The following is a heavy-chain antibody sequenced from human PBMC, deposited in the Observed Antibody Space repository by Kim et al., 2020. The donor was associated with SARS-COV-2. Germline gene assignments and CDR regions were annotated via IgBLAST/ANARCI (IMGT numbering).Heavy chain of an antibody. V-gene: IGHV3-30*04. Sequence: GGSLRLSCAASGFTFSSYAMHWVRQAPGKGLEWVAVISYDGSNKYYADSVKGRFTISRDNSKNTLYLQMNSLRAEDTAVYYCARVRNYYDSSGPIDAFDIWGQGTMVTVSS. CDR3: ARVRNYYDSSGPIDAFDI. J-gene: IGHJ3*02. D-gene: IGHD3-22*01. CDR2: ISYDGSNK. CDR1: GFTFSSYA.